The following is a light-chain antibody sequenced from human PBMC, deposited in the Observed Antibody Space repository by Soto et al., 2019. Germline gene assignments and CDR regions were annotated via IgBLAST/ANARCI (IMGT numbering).Light chain of an antibody. V-gene: IGKV3-11*01. J-gene: IGKJ1*01. CDR2: DVS. CDR3: QQRSNWPRT. CDR1: QNISNY. Sequence: IVLAHSPATLSLSRSNRCPLXGRASQNISNYLIWYQQKPGQAPRLLIYDVSNRATGIPARFSGSGSGTDFTLTISSLEPEDFAVYYCQQRSNWPRTFGQGTKVDIK.